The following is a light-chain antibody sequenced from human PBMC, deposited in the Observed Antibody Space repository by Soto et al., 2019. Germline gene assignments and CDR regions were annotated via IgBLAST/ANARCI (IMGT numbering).Light chain of an antibody. Sequence: DIQMTQSPSTLSASVGDRVSINCRASQSISAWLAWYQQKPGKAPRLLIYKASTLEIGVPSRFSGSGSGTEFTLTISGLQADDFATYYCQQYDSYSRTFGQGTKVDIK. J-gene: IGKJ1*01. CDR1: QSISAW. CDR2: KAS. V-gene: IGKV1-5*03. CDR3: QQYDSYSRT.